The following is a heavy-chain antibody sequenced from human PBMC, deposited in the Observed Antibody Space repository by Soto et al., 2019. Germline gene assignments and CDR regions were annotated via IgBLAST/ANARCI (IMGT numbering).Heavy chain of an antibody. Sequence: ASVKVSCKVSGYTLTELSMHWVRQAPGKGLEWMGGFDPEDGETIYAQKFQGRVTMTEDTSTDTAYMELSSLRSEDTAVYYCATAHRSPIAAAANRQDYWGQGTLVPVSS. D-gene: IGHD6-13*01. J-gene: IGHJ4*02. CDR1: GYTLTELS. V-gene: IGHV1-24*01. CDR2: FDPEDGET. CDR3: ATAHRSPIAAAANRQDY.